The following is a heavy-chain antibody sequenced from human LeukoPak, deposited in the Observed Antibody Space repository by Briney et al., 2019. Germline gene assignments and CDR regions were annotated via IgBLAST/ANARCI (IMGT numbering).Heavy chain of an antibody. CDR2: INPSGGST. D-gene: IGHD2-15*01. J-gene: IGHJ3*02. Sequence: ASVKVSCKASGYTFTSYYMHWVRQAPGQGLEWMGIINPSGGSTSYAQKFQGRVTMTRDTSTSTVYMELSSLRSEDTAVYYCARGGAVVVAGSDAFDIWGQGTMVTVSS. V-gene: IGHV1-46*01. CDR3: ARGGAVVVAGSDAFDI. CDR1: GYTFTSYY.